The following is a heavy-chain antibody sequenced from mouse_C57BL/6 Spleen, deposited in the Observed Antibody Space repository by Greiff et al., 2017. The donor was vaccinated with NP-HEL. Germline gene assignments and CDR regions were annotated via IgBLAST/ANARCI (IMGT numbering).Heavy chain of an antibody. CDR3: ARGGPWGSSPAWFAY. J-gene: IGHJ3*01. CDR1: GYTFTDYY. V-gene: IGHV1-26*01. D-gene: IGHD1-1*01. Sequence: VQLQQSGPELVKPGASVKISCKASGYTFTDYYMNWVKQSHGKSLEWIGDINPNNGGTSYNQKFKGKATLTVDKSSSTAYMELRSLTSEDSAVYYCARGGPWGSSPAWFAYWGQGTLVTVSA. CDR2: INPNNGGT.